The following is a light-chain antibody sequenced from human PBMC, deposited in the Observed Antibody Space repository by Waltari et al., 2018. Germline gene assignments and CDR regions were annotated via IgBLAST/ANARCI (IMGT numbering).Light chain of an antibody. CDR3: QQLNSYPLT. CDR1: QGISNY. Sequence: DIQLTQSPSFLSASVRDRVTITCRASQGISNYLAWYQPKPGKAPKILIYSASTLQSGVQSRVSGSGSGTEFSLTISSLQPEDLATYYCQQLNSYPLTFGGGTKVEIK. CDR2: SAS. J-gene: IGKJ4*01. V-gene: IGKV1-9*01.